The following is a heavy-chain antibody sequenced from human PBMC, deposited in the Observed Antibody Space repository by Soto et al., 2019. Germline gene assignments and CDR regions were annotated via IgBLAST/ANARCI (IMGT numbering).Heavy chain of an antibody. CDR3: ATDLNWPNL. Sequence: EVQLVESGGGLVQPGGSLRLSCAVSGLTCSSHYMTWVRQAPGEGLAWVASIKPDGSESYYGGSVEGRFTLTSDNAKNPLSLEMTRPRSADPAVWYSATDLNWPNLLDQGTLVTVSS. CDR1: GLTCSSHY. V-gene: IGHV3-7*01. CDR2: IKPDGSES. J-gene: IGHJ5*02.